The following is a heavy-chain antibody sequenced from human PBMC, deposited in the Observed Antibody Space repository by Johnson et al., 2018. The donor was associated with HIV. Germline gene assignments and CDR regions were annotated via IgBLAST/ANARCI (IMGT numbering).Heavy chain of an antibody. CDR1: GFTLSSYP. CDR2: LSYDGSNK. D-gene: IGHD4-11*01. CDR3: ARERGYYGNPAFDI. Sequence: QVQLVESGGGVVQPGRSPRLSCAASGFTLSSYPLHWVRQAPGKGLEWVAVLSYDGSNKFYTDSVKGRFSISRDNSKNTLYLQMNSLRTEDTAVYYCARERGYYGNPAFDIWGRGTMVTVSS. V-gene: IGHV3-30-3*01. J-gene: IGHJ3*02.